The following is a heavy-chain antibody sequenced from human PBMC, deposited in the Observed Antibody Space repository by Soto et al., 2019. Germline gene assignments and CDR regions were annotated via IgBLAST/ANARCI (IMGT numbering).Heavy chain of an antibody. CDR1: VGTFSSYA. D-gene: IGHD6-19*01. CDR3: APEQYPLSGWYYYYYGMDV. V-gene: IGHV1-69*13. Sequence: SVTVSCTSSVGTFSSYASSCVRQAPGQGLEWMGGIIPIFGTANYAQKFQGRVTITADESTSTAYMELSSLRSEDTAVYYCAPEQYPLSGWYYYYYGMDVWGQGTTVTVSS. J-gene: IGHJ6*02. CDR2: IIPIFGTA.